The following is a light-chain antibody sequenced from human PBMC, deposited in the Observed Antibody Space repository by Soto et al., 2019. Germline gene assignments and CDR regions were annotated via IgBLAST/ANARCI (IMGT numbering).Light chain of an antibody. V-gene: IGLV2-11*01. Sequence: QSALTQPRSVSGSPGQSVTISCTGTSSDVGNYNYVSWYQHHPGKAPKLMIFDVSKRPSGVPDRFSGSKSGNTASLTISGLQVEDEAEYFCFSFTTTSTHVFGTGTKVTVL. CDR2: DVS. J-gene: IGLJ1*01. CDR3: FSFTTTSTHV. CDR1: SSDVGNYNY.